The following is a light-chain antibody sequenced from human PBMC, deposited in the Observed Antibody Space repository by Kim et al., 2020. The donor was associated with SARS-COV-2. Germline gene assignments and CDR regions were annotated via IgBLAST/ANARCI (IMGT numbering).Light chain of an antibody. CDR2: ASS. V-gene: IGKV1-27*01. CDR1: QGISKY. Sequence: AYVGDRVTITCRESQGISKYLAWYQQKPGKVPKLLIYASSTLQSGVPSRFSGSGSGTDFTLTISSLQPEDVATYYCQKYHSAPRTCGQGTKVDIK. CDR3: QKYHSAPRT. J-gene: IGKJ1*01.